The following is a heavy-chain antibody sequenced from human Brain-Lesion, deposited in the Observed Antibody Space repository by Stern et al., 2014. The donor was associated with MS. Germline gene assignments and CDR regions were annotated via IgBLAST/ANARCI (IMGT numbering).Heavy chain of an antibody. D-gene: IGHD3-3*01. CDR1: GFTFGNYW. Sequence: EVQLVESGGGLVQPGGSLTISCTAAGFTFGNYWMTWVRPAPGKGLEWVANIQEDGTEKNYGDSGKGRFTISRDNARNSLYLQMNSLRVEDTALYYCARVYNTIYGIVTQRGSGMDVWGQGTTVIVSS. J-gene: IGHJ6*02. CDR3: ARVYNTIYGIVTQRGSGMDV. CDR2: IQEDGTEK. V-gene: IGHV3-7*01.